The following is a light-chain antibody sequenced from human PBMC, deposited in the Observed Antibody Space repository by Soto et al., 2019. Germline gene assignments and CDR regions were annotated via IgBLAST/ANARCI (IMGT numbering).Light chain of an antibody. CDR3: QQYNSYPLT. Sequence: DIQMTQSVSAVSAPVGDRVTISCRASQSISSWLAWYQQKPGKAPKLLIYDASSLESGVPSRFSGSGSGTEFTLTISSLQPDDFATYYCQQYNSYPLTFGGGTKV. V-gene: IGKV1-5*01. CDR1: QSISSW. J-gene: IGKJ4*01. CDR2: DAS.